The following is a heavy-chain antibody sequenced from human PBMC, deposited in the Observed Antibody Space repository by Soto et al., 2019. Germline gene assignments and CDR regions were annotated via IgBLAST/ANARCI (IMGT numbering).Heavy chain of an antibody. D-gene: IGHD3-16*02. J-gene: IGHJ4*02. CDR3: AGGVALGALPSHFHY. CDR1: GGSVNDGNYY. V-gene: IGHV4-61*01. CDR2: IHHSGIT. Sequence: PSETLSLTCSVSGGSVNDGNYYWNWIRQSPAKGLEWIGYIHHSGITNYNPSLKSRVTISVDTSKNEFSLKLNSVTAADTAVYYCAGGVALGALPSHFHYWGQGTQVTVSS.